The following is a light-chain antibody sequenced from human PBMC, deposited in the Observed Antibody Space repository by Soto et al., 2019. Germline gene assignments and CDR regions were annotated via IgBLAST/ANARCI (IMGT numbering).Light chain of an antibody. Sequence: EIVLTQSPGTLSLSPGEGATLSCRASQSVSNYLAWYQQKSGQAPRLLIYDASKRATGIPARFSGSGSGTDFTLTISSLEPEDFAVYYCQQRSNWPLTFGGGTKVDIK. V-gene: IGKV3-11*01. CDR3: QQRSNWPLT. J-gene: IGKJ4*01. CDR1: QSVSNY. CDR2: DAS.